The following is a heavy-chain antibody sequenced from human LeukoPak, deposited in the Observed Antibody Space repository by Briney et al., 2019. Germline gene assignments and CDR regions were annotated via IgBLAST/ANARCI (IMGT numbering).Heavy chain of an antibody. Sequence: GGFLRLSCAASGFTFSSFWMHWVRQAPGKGLVWVSHVNSDGSSTSYADSVRGRFTISRDNAKNSLYLQMNSLRAEDTAVYYCARNSWAYGDYYFDYWGQGTLVTVSS. J-gene: IGHJ4*02. CDR2: VNSDGSST. V-gene: IGHV3-74*01. D-gene: IGHD4-17*01. CDR1: GFTFSSFW. CDR3: ARNSWAYGDYYFDY.